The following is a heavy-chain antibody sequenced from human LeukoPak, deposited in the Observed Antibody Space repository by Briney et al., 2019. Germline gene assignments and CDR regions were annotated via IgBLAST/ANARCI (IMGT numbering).Heavy chain of an antibody. Sequence: SETLSLTCTVSDGSISTYYWSWIRQSPGKELEWMAYIHHTGSTNSNPSLKSRVTISIDTSKNQFSLKLSSVTAADTAVYYCARHRTGDAYNPLDYWGQGTLVTVSS. J-gene: IGHJ4*02. D-gene: IGHD5-24*01. CDR3: ARHRTGDAYNPLDY. V-gene: IGHV4-59*08. CDR1: DGSISTYY. CDR2: IHHTGST.